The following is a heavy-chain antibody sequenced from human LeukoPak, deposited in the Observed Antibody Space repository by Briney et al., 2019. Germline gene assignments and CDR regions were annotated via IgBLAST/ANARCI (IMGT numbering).Heavy chain of an antibody. D-gene: IGHD3-10*02. CDR1: GFTFSNNW. Sequence: GGSLRLSCAASGFTFSNNWMSWVRQAPGKGLEWVSYISSSGSTIYYADSVKGRFTISRDNAKNSLYLQMNSLRAEDTAVYYCAELGITMIGGVWGKGTTVTISS. V-gene: IGHV3-48*04. CDR3: AELGITMIGGV. J-gene: IGHJ6*04. CDR2: ISSSGSTI.